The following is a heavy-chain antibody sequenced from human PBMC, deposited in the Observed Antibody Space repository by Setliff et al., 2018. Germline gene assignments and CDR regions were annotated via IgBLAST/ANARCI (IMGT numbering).Heavy chain of an antibody. CDR2: INHRGST. V-gene: IGHV4-34*01. CDR1: GGTFSDYH. Sequence: PSETLSLTCAAYGGTFSDYHWTWICQSPEKGLEWIGEINHRGSTNYNPSLKSRVTISVDTSKNQFSLKLSSVTAADTAVYYCARVGSGWYYFDYWGQGTLVTVSS. J-gene: IGHJ4*02. D-gene: IGHD6-19*01. CDR3: ARVGSGWYYFDY.